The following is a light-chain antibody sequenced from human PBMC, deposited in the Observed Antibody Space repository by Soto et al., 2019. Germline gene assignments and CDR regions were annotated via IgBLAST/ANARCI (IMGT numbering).Light chain of an antibody. CDR2: EVI. J-gene: IGLJ1*01. V-gene: IGLV2-8*01. CDR3: TSYVPSDNYV. Sequence: QSVLTQPPSASGSPGQSVTISCTGTTSDVGGYNYVSWYQQHPGKAPKLMIYEVIKRPSGVPDRFSGSKSGNTASLTVSGLQAEDEADYYCTSYVPSDNYVFGNGTKVTVL. CDR1: TSDVGGYNY.